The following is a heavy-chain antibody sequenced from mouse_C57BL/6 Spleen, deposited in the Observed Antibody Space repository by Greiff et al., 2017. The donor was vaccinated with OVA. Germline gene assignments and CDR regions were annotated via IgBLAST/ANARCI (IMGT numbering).Heavy chain of an antibody. CDR3: ARLLRSYYFDY. CDR2: IYWDDDK. D-gene: IGHD1-1*01. CDR1: GFSLSTSGMG. J-gene: IGHJ2*01. V-gene: IGHV8-12*01. Sequence: QVQLKESGPGILQSSQTLSLTCSFSGFSLSTSGMGVSWLRPPSGKGLEWLAHIYWDDDKRYNTSLKSRLTISKDTSRNQVFLKITSVDTADTATDYCARLLRSYYFDYWGQGTTLTVSS.